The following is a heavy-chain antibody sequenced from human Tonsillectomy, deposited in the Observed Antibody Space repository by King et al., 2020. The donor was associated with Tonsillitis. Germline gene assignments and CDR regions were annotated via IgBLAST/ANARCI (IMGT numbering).Heavy chain of an antibody. J-gene: IGHJ3*01. D-gene: IGHD3-16*01. V-gene: IGHV3-74*01. CDR2: INSDGTNA. Sequence: VQLVESGGGVVQPGGSLRVSCAASGFPFSVYWMHWVRQAPGKGLVWVSRINSDGTNATYADSVRGRFTSSRDNAKKTLYLQIDGLRAEDTALYFCARSGRGDDPFDVWGRGTMVSVSA. CDR3: ARSGRGDDPFDV. CDR1: GFPFSVYW.